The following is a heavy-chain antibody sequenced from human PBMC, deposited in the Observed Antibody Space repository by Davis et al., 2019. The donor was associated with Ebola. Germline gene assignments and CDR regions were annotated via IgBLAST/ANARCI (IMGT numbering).Heavy chain of an antibody. CDR3: AREGAPGYSSSWYENWFDP. J-gene: IGHJ5*02. D-gene: IGHD6-13*01. CDR2: IWYDGSNK. Sequence: GESLKISCAASGFTFSSYGMHRVRQAPGKGLEWVAVIWYDGSNKYYADSVKGRFTISRDNSKNTLYLQMNSLRAEDTAVYYCAREGAPGYSSSWYENWFDPWGHGTLVTVSS. CDR1: GFTFSSYG. V-gene: IGHV3-33*01.